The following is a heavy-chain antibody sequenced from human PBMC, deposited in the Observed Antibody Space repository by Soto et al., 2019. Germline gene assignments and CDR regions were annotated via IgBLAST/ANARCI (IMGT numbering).Heavy chain of an antibody. CDR3: ASAPVDRSGSGGEYFQP. CDR1: GGSISSRSYY. D-gene: IGHD3-10*01. Sequence: QLQLQESGPGLVKPSETLSLTCTVSGGSISSRSYYWGWIRQPPGKGLEWIGSIYYSGSTYYNPSLKSRVTISVDTSKHQCSLERSSVTAADTAVYYRASAPVDRSGSGGEYFQPWGHGTLVTVSS. CDR2: IYYSGST. V-gene: IGHV4-39*01. J-gene: IGHJ1*01.